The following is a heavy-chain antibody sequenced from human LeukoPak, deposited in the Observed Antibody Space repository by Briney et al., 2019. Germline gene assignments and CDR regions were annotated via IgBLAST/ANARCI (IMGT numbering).Heavy chain of an antibody. V-gene: IGHV3-11*01. CDR3: ARRDSSSWYGVDY. Sequence: GGPLRLSCAATGYTYRDYYMRWIRKAPWKGQKMFSYISSSGRTIYYADSVEGRFTISRDNAKNSLFLQMNSLRAEDTAVYYCARRDSSSWYGVDYWGQGTLVTVSS. D-gene: IGHD6-13*01. J-gene: IGHJ4*02. CDR1: GYTYRDYY. CDR2: ISSSGRTI.